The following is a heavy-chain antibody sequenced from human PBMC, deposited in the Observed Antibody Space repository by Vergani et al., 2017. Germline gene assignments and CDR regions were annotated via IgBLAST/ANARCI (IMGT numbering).Heavy chain of an antibody. D-gene: IGHD5-12*01. CDR3: VRARCSGPCFMSNWFDS. CDR1: GISFSGYW. CDR2: IKSDGSIT. Sequence: EVDLVESGGGLAQPGGSLRLSCEASGISFSGYWMHWVRQSPEKGLVWVSRIKSDGSITNYADSVKGRFTISRDNAKNTLYLEMNSLRGDDTAIYYCVRARCSGPCFMSNWFDSWGQGTLVTVSS. V-gene: IGHV3-74*02. J-gene: IGHJ5*01.